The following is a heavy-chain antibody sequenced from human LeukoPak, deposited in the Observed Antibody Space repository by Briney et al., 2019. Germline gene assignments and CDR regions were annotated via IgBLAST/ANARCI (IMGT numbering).Heavy chain of an antibody. CDR1: GYTFTSYY. Sequence: ASVKVSCKASGYTFTSYYMHWVRQAPGQGLEWMGIINPSGGSTSYAQEFQGRVTMTRDTSTSTVYMELSSLRSEDTAVYYCARAVVDYDFWSGYDGFDPWGQGTLVTVSS. J-gene: IGHJ5*02. CDR2: INPSGGST. CDR3: ARAVVDYDFWSGYDGFDP. D-gene: IGHD3-3*01. V-gene: IGHV1-46*01.